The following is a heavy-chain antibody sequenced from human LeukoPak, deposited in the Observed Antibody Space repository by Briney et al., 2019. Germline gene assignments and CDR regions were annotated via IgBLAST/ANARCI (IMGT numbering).Heavy chain of an antibody. Sequence: SETLSLTCTVSGGSISSSSDYWGCIRQPPGKGLEWIANIYYSGSTFYNPSLKSRVTISVDTSKNQFSLKLSSVTAADTAVYYCARRTGSSSSRWFDPWGQGTLVTVSS. V-gene: IGHV4-39*01. J-gene: IGHJ5*02. D-gene: IGHD6-6*01. CDR2: IYYSGST. CDR1: GGSISSSSDY. CDR3: ARRTGSSSSRWFDP.